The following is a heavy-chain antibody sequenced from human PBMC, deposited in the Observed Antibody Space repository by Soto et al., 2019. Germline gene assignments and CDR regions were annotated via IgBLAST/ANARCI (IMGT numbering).Heavy chain of an antibody. CDR3: TTDIKQVGVGGYYYMDV. V-gene: IGHV3-15*01. J-gene: IGHJ6*03. D-gene: IGHD1-26*01. Sequence: GGSLRLSCAASGFTFTNAWMSWVRQAPGKGLEWVGRIKSKSDGGSTDYAAPVKGRFIISRDDSKDTLYLQMNSLKTEDTAVYYCTTDIKQVGVGGYYYMDVWGKGTTVTVSS. CDR2: IKSKSDGGST. CDR1: GFTFTNAW.